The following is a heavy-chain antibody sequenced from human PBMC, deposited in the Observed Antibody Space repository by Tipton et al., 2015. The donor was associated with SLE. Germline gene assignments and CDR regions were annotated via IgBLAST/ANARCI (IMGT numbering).Heavy chain of an antibody. V-gene: IGHV4-59*01. CDR3: AGLRAWGMSY. D-gene: IGHD5-12*01. J-gene: IGHJ4*02. CDR1: GGSIRSYY. CDR2: IYYRGSPYYREST. Sequence: LRLSCTVSGGSIRSYYWSWIRLTPGKGLEWIGDIYYRGSPYYRESTTYNPSLESRATMSLDTPKNQFSLKLNSATAADTAVYYCAGLRAWGMSYWGQGTLVSVSS.